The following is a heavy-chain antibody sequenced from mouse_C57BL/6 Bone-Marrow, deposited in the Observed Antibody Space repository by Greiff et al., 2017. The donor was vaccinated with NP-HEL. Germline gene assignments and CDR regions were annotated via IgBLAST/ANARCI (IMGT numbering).Heavy chain of an antibody. V-gene: IGHV1-81*01. CDR3: AVDYGSSYDSDY. D-gene: IGHD1-1*01. CDR1: GYTFTSYG. J-gene: IGHJ2*01. Sequence: QVHVKQSGAELARPGASVKLSCKASGYTFTSYGISWVKQRTGQGLEWIGEIYPRSGNTYYNEKFKGKATLTADKSSSTAYMELRSLTSEDTAIYYCAVDYGSSYDSDYWGQGTTLTVSS. CDR2: IYPRSGNT.